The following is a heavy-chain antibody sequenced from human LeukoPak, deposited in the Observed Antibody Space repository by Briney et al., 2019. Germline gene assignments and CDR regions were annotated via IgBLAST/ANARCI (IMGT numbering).Heavy chain of an antibody. CDR2: IIPIFGTA. CDR3: ARDTNRLRYFTLYYYYYGMDV. CDR1: GDTFIGYY. Sequence: ASVKVSCKASGDTFIGYYMHWVRQAPGQGLEWMGGIIPIFGTANYAQKFQGRVTITADESTSTAYVELSSLRSEDTAVYYCARDTNRLRYFTLYYYYYGMDVWGQGTTVTVSS. V-gene: IGHV1-69*13. J-gene: IGHJ6*02. D-gene: IGHD3-9*01.